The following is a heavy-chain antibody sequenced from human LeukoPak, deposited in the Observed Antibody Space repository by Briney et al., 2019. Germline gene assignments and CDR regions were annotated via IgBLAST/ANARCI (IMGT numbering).Heavy chain of an antibody. V-gene: IGHV4-34*01. CDR1: GGSFSGYY. Sequence: SETLSLTCAVYGGSFSGYYWSWIRQPPGKGLEWIGEINHSGSTNYNPSLKSRVTISVDTSKNQFPLKLSSVTAADTAVYYCARGGARYDILTPLYYYYGMDVWGQGTTVTVSS. CDR2: INHSGST. CDR3: ARGGARYDILTPLYYYYGMDV. J-gene: IGHJ6*02. D-gene: IGHD3-9*01.